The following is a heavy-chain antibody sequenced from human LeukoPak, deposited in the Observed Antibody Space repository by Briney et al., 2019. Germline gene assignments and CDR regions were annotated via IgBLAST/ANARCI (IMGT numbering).Heavy chain of an antibody. CDR1: GYTFTSYG. CDR3: ARAFRSNWNYVN. CDR2: ISAYNGNT. Sequence: ASVKVSCKASGYTFTSYGISWVRQAPGQGLEWMGWISAYNGNTNYAQKLQGRVTMTTDTSTSTAYMELRSLRSEDTAVYYCARAFRSNWNYVNWGQGTLVTVSS. V-gene: IGHV1-18*01. D-gene: IGHD1-7*01. J-gene: IGHJ4*02.